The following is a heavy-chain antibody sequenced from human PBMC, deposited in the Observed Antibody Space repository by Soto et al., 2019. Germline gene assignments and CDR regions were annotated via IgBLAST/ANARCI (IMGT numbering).Heavy chain of an antibody. J-gene: IGHJ4*02. CDR3: TTDRRYGDFDY. D-gene: IGHD4-17*01. CDR1: GFTFSNAW. Sequence: GGSLRLSCAASGFTFSNAWMSWVRQAPGKGLEWVGRIKSKTDGGTIDYAAPVKGRFTISRDDSKNTLYLQMNSLKTEDTAVYYCTTDRRYGDFDYWGQGTLVTVSS. CDR2: IKSKTDGGTI. V-gene: IGHV3-15*01.